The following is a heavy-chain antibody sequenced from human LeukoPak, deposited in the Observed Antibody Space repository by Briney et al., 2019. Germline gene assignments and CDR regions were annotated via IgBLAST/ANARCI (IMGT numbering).Heavy chain of an antibody. CDR3: ARDPYSSGWYKDAFDI. CDR2: ISGSSSYI. V-gene: IGHV3-21*01. J-gene: IGHJ3*02. D-gene: IGHD6-19*01. Sequence: GGSLRLSCAASGFTFSSYSMNWVRQAPGKGLEWVSSISGSSSYINYADSVKGRFTISRDNAQNSLFLQLNSLRAEDTAVYYCARDPYSSGWYKDAFDIWGQGTMVTVFS. CDR1: GFTFSSYS.